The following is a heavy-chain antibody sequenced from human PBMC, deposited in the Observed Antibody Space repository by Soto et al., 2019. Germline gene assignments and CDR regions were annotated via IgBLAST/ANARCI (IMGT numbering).Heavy chain of an antibody. Sequence: EVQLVESGGGLVQPGGSLRLSCAASGFTFSSYDMHWVRQATGKGLEWVSAIGTAGDTYYPGSVKGRFTISRENAKNSLYLQMNSLRAGDTPVYYCARGGEVLPDAFDIWGQGTMVTVSS. V-gene: IGHV3-13*01. J-gene: IGHJ3*02. CDR2: IGTAGDT. CDR3: ARGGEVLPDAFDI. CDR1: GFTFSSYD.